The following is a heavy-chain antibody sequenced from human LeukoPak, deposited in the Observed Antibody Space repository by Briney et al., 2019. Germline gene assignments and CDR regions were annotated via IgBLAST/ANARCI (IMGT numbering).Heavy chain of an antibody. V-gene: IGHV1-69*05. CDR2: IIPIFDST. CDR1: GGTLRTYA. D-gene: IGHD2-21*01. Sequence: SVKVSCKASGGTLRTYAINWVRQAPGQGLEWMGGIIPIFDSTIYAQKFQDRVTLSTDESTNTAYMELTSVISEDTAVYCCARGLRPGADHSPYFYYLDVWGKGTTVTVSS. CDR3: ARGLRPGADHSPYFYYLDV. J-gene: IGHJ6*03.